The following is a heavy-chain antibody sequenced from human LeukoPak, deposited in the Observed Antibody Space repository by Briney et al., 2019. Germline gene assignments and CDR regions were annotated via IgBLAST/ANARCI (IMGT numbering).Heavy chain of an antibody. D-gene: IGHD3-9*01. V-gene: IGHV4-59*01. J-gene: IGHJ5*02. CDR1: GGSISSYY. CDR2: IYYSGST. Sequence: SETLSLTCTVSGGSISSYYWSWIRQPPGKGLEWIGYIYYSGSTNYNPSLKSRVTTSVDTSKNQFSLKLSSVTAADTAVYYCARTPYYDILTGFPNNWFDPWGQGTLVTVSS. CDR3: ARTPYYDILTGFPNNWFDP.